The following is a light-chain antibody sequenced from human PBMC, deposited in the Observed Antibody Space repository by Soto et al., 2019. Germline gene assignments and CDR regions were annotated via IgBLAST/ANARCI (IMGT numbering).Light chain of an antibody. J-gene: IGKJ1*01. CDR2: GAS. V-gene: IGKV3-20*01. CDR3: QQYVNSPRT. CDR1: QSVSSSY. Sequence: EIVLTQSPGTLSLSQGERATLSCRASQSVSSSYLAWYQQKPGQAPRLLIYGASSRATGIPDRFSGSGSGTDFTLTISRLEPEDFAVYYCQQYVNSPRTFGQGTKVEIK.